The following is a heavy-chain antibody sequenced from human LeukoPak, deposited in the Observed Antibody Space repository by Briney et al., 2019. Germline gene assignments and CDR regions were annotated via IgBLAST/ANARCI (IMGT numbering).Heavy chain of an antibody. CDR2: ISSSSSYI. J-gene: IGHJ4*02. V-gene: IGHV3-21*01. CDR1: GFTFSSYS. CDR3: AKRRDYYENGTRYFFDY. Sequence: PGGSLRLSCAASGFTFSSYSMNWVRQAPGKGLEWVSSISSSSSYIYYADSVKGRFTISRDNAKNSLYLQMNSLRAEDTAVYYCAKRRDYYENGTRYFFDYWGQGTLVTVSS. D-gene: IGHD3-22*01.